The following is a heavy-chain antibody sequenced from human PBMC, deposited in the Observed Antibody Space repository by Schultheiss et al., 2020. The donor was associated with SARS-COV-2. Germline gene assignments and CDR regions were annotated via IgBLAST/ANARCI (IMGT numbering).Heavy chain of an antibody. V-gene: IGHV4-30-4*01. CDR2: IYYSGST. Sequence: SETLSLTCTVSGGSISSGDYYWSWIRQPPGKGLEWIGYIYYSGSTNYNPSLKSRVTISVDTSKNQFSLTLSSVTAADTAVYYCAGGAVVVAATYDYWGQGTLVTVSS. CDR1: GGSISSGDYY. J-gene: IGHJ4*02. CDR3: AGGAVVVAATYDY. D-gene: IGHD2-15*01.